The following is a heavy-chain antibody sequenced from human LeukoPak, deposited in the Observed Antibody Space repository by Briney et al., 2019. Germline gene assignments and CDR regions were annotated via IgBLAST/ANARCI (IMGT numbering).Heavy chain of an antibody. CDR1: GGTFGSYA. CDR3: ARDQGYRYGYGDFDY. D-gene: IGHD5-18*01. Sequence: SVKVSCKASGGTFGSYAISWVRQAPGQGLEWMGGIIPIFGTANYAQKFQGRVTITADESTSTAYMELSSLRSEDTAVYYCARDQGYRYGYGDFDYWGQGTLVTVSS. V-gene: IGHV1-69*13. J-gene: IGHJ4*02. CDR2: IIPIFGTA.